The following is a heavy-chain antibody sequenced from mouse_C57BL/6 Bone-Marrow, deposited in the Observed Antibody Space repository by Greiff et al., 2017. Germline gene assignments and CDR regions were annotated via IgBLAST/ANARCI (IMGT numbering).Heavy chain of an antibody. CDR2: IDPSVSYT. Sequence: QVQLQQPGAELVKPGASVKLSCKASGYTFTSYWMPWVKQRPGQGLEWIGEIDPSVSYTTYNQKFKGKATLTVDTSSSTAYMQLSSLTSEDSAVYYCARWGMAPFDYWGQGTTLTVSS. D-gene: IGHD2-3*01. V-gene: IGHV1-50*01. CDR3: ARWGMAPFDY. J-gene: IGHJ2*01. CDR1: GYTFTSYW.